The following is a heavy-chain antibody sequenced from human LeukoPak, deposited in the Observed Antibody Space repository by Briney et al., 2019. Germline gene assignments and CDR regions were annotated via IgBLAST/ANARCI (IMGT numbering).Heavy chain of an antibody. Sequence: PGGSLRLSCAASGFAFSDYYMSWIRQAPGKGLEWVSYISSSGSTIYYADSVKGRFTISRDNAKNSLYLQMNSLRAEDTAVYYCARDRRAMARGGPFDYWGQGTLVTVSS. J-gene: IGHJ4*02. CDR1: GFAFSDYY. CDR2: ISSSGSTI. D-gene: IGHD5-18*01. CDR3: ARDRRAMARGGPFDY. V-gene: IGHV3-11*01.